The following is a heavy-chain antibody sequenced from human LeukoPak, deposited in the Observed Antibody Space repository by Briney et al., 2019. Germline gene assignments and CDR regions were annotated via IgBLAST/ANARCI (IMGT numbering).Heavy chain of an antibody. Sequence: GGSLRLSCAASGFTFSSYWMSWVRQAPGKGLEWVANIKQDGSEKYYVDSVKGRFTISRDTSKNTLYMQMDSLRAEDTAVYYCASGDTTGYSGDAFNIWGQGTMVTVSS. CDR2: IKQDGSEK. CDR1: GFTFSSYW. V-gene: IGHV3-7*02. CDR3: ASGDTTGYSGDAFNI. J-gene: IGHJ3*02. D-gene: IGHD3-22*01.